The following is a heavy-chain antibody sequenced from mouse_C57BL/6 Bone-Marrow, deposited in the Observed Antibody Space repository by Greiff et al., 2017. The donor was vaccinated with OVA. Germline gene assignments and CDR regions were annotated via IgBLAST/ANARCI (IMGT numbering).Heavy chain of an antibody. CDR1: GYTFTSYG. CDR3: ARRDYYGSSYDY. D-gene: IGHD1-1*01. V-gene: IGHV1-81*01. CDR2: IYPRSGNT. J-gene: IGHJ2*01. Sequence: VKLVESGAELARPGASVKLSCKASGYTFTSYGISWVKQRTGQGLEWIGEIYPRSGNTYYNEKFKGKATLTADKSSSTAYMELRSLTSEDSAVYFCARRDYYGSSYDYWGQGTTLTVSS.